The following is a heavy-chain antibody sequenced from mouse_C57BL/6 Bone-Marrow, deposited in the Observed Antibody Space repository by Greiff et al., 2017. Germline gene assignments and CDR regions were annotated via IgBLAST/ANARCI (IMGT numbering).Heavy chain of an antibody. CDR3: TNPLITTVVATDFYAMDY. Sequence: EVQLQQSGAELVRPGASVKLSCTASGFNIKDDYMHWVKQRPEQGLEWIGWRDPENGDTEYASKFQGKATITADTSSNTAYLQLSSLTSEDTAVYYCTNPLITTVVATDFYAMDYWGQGTSVTVSS. CDR2: RDPENGDT. D-gene: IGHD1-1*01. J-gene: IGHJ4*01. CDR1: GFNIKDDY. V-gene: IGHV14-4*01.